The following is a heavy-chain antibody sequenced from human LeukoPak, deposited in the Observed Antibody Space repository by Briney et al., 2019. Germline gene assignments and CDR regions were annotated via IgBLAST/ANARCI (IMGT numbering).Heavy chain of an antibody. CDR1: GGSISSYY. J-gene: IGHJ4*02. CDR2: IYTSGST. V-gene: IGHV4-4*07. D-gene: IGHD3-22*01. Sequence: PSETLSLTYTVPGGSISSYYWSWIRQPAGKGLEWIGRIYTSGSTNYNPSLKSRVTMSVDTSKNQFSLKLSSVTAADTAVYYCASTYDSSGYGFDYWGQGTLVTVSS. CDR3: ASTYDSSGYGFDY.